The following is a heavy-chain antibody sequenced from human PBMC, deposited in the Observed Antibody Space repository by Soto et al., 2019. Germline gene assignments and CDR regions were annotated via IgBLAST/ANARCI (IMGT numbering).Heavy chain of an antibody. V-gene: IGHV4-59*01. CDR2: IYYSGST. J-gene: IGHJ3*02. CDR1: GGSISSYY. CDR3: ARGPIDYGDYGGAFDI. Sequence: QVQLQESGPGLVKPSETLSLTCTVSGGSISSYYWSWIRQPPGKGLEWIGYIYYSGSTNYNPSLNSRVTISVDTSKKQFSLKLSSVTAADTAVYYCARGPIDYGDYGGAFDIWVQGTMVTVSS. D-gene: IGHD4-17*01.